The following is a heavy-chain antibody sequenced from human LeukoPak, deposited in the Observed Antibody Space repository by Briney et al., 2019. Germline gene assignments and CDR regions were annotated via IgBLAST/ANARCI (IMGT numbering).Heavy chain of an antibody. Sequence: GGSLRLSCAASGFTFSPYTMTWVRQAPGKGLEWVSSISSSSSYVYYADSVKGRFTISRDNAESSLFLQMNSLRAEDTAVYYCARDFHFVQHYYMDVWGKGTTVTVSS. CDR2: ISSSSSYV. J-gene: IGHJ6*03. V-gene: IGHV3-21*01. D-gene: IGHD6-6*01. CDR1: GFTFSPYT. CDR3: ARDFHFVQHYYMDV.